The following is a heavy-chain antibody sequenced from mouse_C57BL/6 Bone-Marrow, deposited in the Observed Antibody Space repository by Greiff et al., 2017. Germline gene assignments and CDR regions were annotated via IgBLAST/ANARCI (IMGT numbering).Heavy chain of an antibody. D-gene: IGHD1-1*01. Sequence: VKLMESGAELVRPGASVKLSCTASGYTFTSSGISWVKQSTGQGLAWIGEIYPRSGYTYYTEKFKGKATLTADKSYSTAYMELRSLKSEASAVYFCSRGRFIASYAMDYWGQGTSVTVSS. CDR1: GYTFTSSG. V-gene: IGHV1-81*01. J-gene: IGHJ4*01. CDR2: IYPRSGYT. CDR3: SRGRFIASYAMDY.